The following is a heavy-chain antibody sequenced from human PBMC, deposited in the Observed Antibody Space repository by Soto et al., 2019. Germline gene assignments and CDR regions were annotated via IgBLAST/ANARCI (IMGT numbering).Heavy chain of an antibody. V-gene: IGHV4-39*01. D-gene: IGHD6-13*01. J-gene: IGHJ6*02. Sequence: SETLSLTCTVSGGSISSSSYYWAWNRQSPGKGLEWIGSIYYNGSTYYNPSLKSRVTISVDTSKNHFSLKLSFVTAADTAVYYCARGRYSSKYYYYYYGMDVWGQGTTVTVSS. CDR2: IYYNGST. CDR3: ARGRYSSKYYYYYYGMDV. CDR1: GGSISSSSYY.